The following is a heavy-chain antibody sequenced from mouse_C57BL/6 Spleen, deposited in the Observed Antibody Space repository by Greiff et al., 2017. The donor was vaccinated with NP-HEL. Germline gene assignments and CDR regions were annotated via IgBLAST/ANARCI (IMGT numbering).Heavy chain of an antibody. CDR2: IYPSDGST. Sequence: QVQLQQSGPELVKPGASVKLSCKASGYTFTSYDINWVKQRPGQGLEWIGWIYPSDGSTKYNEKFKGQATLTVDKSSSTAYMELHSLTSEDAAVDFCAKDGNYEGYWGQGTTRTVSS. V-gene: IGHV1-85*01. J-gene: IGHJ2*01. D-gene: IGHD2-1*01. CDR3: AKDGNYEGY. CDR1: GYTFTSYD.